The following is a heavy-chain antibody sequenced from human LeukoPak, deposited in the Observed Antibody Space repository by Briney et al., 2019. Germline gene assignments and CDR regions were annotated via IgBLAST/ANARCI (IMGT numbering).Heavy chain of an antibody. CDR2: IYRGGTT. V-gene: IGHV3-66*01. J-gene: IGHJ5*02. Sequence: GSLRLSCAASEITVSNNHMSWVRQGPGKGLEWVSFIYRGGTTYSADSVKGRFTISRDNAKNSLYLQMNSLRAEDTAVYYCARDLITHSYGSNWFDPWGQGTLVTVSS. CDR3: ARDLITHSYGSNWFDP. CDR1: EITVSNNH. D-gene: IGHD5-18*01.